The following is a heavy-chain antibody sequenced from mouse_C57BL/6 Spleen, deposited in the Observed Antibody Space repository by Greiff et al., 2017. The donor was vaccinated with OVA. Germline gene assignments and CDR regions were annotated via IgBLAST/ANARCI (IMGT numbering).Heavy chain of an antibody. CDR1: GYTFTSYW. Sequence: QVQLKQPGAELVRPGSSVKLSCKASGYTFTSYWMDWVKQRPGQGLEWIGNIYPSDSETHYNQKFKDKATLTVDKSSSTAYMQLSSLTSEDSAVYYCARGGLLPYFDYWGQGTTLTVSS. V-gene: IGHV1-61*01. J-gene: IGHJ2*01. CDR3: ARGGLLPYFDY. CDR2: IYPSDSET. D-gene: IGHD1-1*01.